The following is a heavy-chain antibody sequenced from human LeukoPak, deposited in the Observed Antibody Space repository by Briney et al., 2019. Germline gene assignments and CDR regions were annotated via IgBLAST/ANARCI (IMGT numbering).Heavy chain of an antibody. CDR3: ARMGGYIYLGTYYFDY. J-gene: IGHJ4*02. Sequence: NSSETLSLTCAVYGGSFSGYYWSWIRQPPGKGLEWIGEINHSGSTNYNPSLKSRVTISVDTSKNQFSLKLSSVTAADTAVYYCARMGGYIYLGTYYFDYWGQGTLVTVSS. CDR1: GGSFSGYY. D-gene: IGHD5-12*01. CDR2: INHSGST. V-gene: IGHV4-34*01.